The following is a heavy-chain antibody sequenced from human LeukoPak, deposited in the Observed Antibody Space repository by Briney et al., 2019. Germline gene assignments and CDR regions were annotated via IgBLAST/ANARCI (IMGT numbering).Heavy chain of an antibody. Sequence: GGSLRLSCAASGFTFSSYSMNWVRQAPGKGLEWVSYISSSSSTIYYADSVKGRFTISRDNAKNSLYLQMNSLRAEDTAVYYCARLYYYDSSGGENFQHWGQGTLVTVSS. CDR3: ARLYYYDSSGGENFQH. CDR2: ISSSSSTI. J-gene: IGHJ1*01. V-gene: IGHV3-48*04. D-gene: IGHD3-22*01. CDR1: GFTFSSYS.